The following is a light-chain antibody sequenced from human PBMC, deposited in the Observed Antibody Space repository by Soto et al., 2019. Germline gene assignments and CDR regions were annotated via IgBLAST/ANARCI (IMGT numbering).Light chain of an antibody. V-gene: IGKV3-15*01. CDR3: QQYNNWPRT. CDR1: QSVAGN. J-gene: IGKJ1*01. CDR2: GAS. Sequence: EIVMTQSPATLSVSPGERATLSCRATQSVAGNLAWYQQKPGQAPRLLIYGASTRATGIPARFSGSGSGTEFTLTISSLQSEDFAVYYCQQYNNWPRTFGQGTKVYIK.